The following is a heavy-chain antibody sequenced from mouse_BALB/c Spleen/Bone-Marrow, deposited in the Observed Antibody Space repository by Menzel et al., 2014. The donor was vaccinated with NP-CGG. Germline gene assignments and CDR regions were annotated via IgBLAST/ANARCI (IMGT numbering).Heavy chain of an antibody. CDR3: SKDGGYDYSYYFDY. Sequence: EVQVVESGGGLVKPGGSLKLSCAASGFTFSAYSISWVRQTPEKRLEWVATISSGGHDTFYPDSVKGRFTISRDNAKNTLYLQMSSLKSEDTAMYYCSKDGGYDYSYYFDYWGQGTTLTVSS. D-gene: IGHD2-4*01. J-gene: IGHJ2*01. CDR1: GFTFSAYS. CDR2: ISSGGHDT. V-gene: IGHV5-6-4*01.